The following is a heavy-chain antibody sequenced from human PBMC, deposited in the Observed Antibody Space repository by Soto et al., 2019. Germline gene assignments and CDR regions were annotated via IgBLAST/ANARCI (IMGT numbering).Heavy chain of an antibody. Sequence: PGGSLRLSCAASGFTFSSYGMHWVRQAPGKGLEWVAVISYDGSNKYYADSVKGRFTISRDNSKNTLYLQMNSLRAEDTAVYYCAKETAIYYDFWSGYCTGDRRDTYYYYGMDVWGQGTTVTVSS. CDR1: GFTFSSYG. J-gene: IGHJ6*01. CDR2: ISYDGSNK. CDR3: AKETAIYYDFWSGYCTGDRRDTYYYYGMDV. D-gene: IGHD3-3*01. V-gene: IGHV3-30*18.